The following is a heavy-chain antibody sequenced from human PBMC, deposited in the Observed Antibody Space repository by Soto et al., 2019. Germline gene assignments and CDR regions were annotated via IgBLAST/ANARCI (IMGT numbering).Heavy chain of an antibody. CDR3: ANRSVGSSGWFHFDY. D-gene: IGHD6-19*01. J-gene: IGHJ4*02. CDR1: GFSLRTSGVG. V-gene: IGHV2-5*02. Sequence: QITLKESGPTLVKPTQTLTLTCTFSGFSLRTSGVGVGWIRQPPGKALEWLALIYWDDDKRYSPSLKSRLTITTDTPKNQVVLTMTLIDPLHTATYYCANRSVGSSGWFHFDYWGQGTPVTVSS. CDR2: IYWDDDK.